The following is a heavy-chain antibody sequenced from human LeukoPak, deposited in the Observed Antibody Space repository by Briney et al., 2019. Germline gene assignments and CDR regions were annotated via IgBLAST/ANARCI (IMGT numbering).Heavy chain of an antibody. CDR2: INWNSGNI. Sequence: GGSLRLSCAASGFPFDDSAMHWVRQAPGKGLEWVSGINWNSGNINYADSVRGRFTVSRDNAKNTLYLQVNSLRAEDTAVYYCSRDSLSSCGGDCYSGLDVWGQGTTVTVSS. CDR3: SRDSLSSCGGDCYSGLDV. CDR1: GFPFDDSA. D-gene: IGHD2-21*02. J-gene: IGHJ6*02. V-gene: IGHV3-9*01.